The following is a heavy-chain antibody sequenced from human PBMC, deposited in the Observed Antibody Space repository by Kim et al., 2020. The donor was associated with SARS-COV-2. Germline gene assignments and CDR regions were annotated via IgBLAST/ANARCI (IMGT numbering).Heavy chain of an antibody. Sequence: GGSLRLSCAASGFTFSSYWMSWVRQAPGKGLEWVANIKQDGSEKYYVDSVKGRFTISRDNAKNSLYLQMNSLRAEDTAVYYCARSRLVVAAKAPFDYWGQGTLVTVSS. D-gene: IGHD2-15*01. CDR3: ARSRLVVAAKAPFDY. CDR1: GFTFSSYW. J-gene: IGHJ4*02. CDR2: IKQDGSEK. V-gene: IGHV3-7*01.